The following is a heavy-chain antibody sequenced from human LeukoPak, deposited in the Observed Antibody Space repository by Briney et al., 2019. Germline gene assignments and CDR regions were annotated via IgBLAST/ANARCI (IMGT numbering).Heavy chain of an antibody. CDR3: ARPLVGDALDY. CDR2: IWYDGSNE. D-gene: IGHD1-26*01. Sequence: PGGSLRLSSAASGFTFSRYGMHWVRQAPGKGLEWVAVIWYDGSNEYYADSVKGRFTIFRDNSKNTLHLQMNSLRAEDTAVYYCARPLVGDALDYWGQGTLVTVSS. CDR1: GFTFSRYG. J-gene: IGHJ4*02. V-gene: IGHV3-33*01.